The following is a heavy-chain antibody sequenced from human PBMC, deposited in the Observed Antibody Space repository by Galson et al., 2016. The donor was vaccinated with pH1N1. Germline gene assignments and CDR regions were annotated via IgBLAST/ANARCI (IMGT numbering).Heavy chain of an antibody. V-gene: IGHV3-23*01. Sequence: SLRLSCAASGFTFSTFAMIWVRQAPGKGLEWVSVISDNGGSPFYADSVKGRFTISRDNSKNTLFLQMNSLRVEDTALYYCAKRGSPQTPNDAFDVWGQGSMVTVSS. CDR2: ISDNGGSP. J-gene: IGHJ3*01. CDR1: GFTFSTFA. CDR3: AKRGSPQTPNDAFDV. D-gene: IGHD3-16*01.